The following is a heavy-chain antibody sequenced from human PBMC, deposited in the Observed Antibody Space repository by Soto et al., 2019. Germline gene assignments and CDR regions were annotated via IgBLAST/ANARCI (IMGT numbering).Heavy chain of an antibody. CDR1: GGSISSDY. D-gene: IGHD1-26*01. CDR2: IYYSGRL. Sequence: ASEPLSLTCTVSGGSISSDYWSWVRQPRGKRLEWMGGIYYSGRLNYSPSLKSRVTISVDTSKNQFSLKLSSVTAADTAVYYCARGPTGSGNWFDPWAQGTLVTVST. V-gene: IGHV4-59*13. J-gene: IGHJ5*02. CDR3: ARGPTGSGNWFDP.